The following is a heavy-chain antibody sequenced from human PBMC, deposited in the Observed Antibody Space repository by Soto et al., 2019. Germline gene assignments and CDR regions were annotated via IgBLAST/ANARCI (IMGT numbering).Heavy chain of an antibody. Sequence: SETLSLTCTVSGGSISSYYWSWIRQPPGKGLEWIGYIYYSGSTNYNPSLKSRVTISVDTSKNQFSLKLSSVTAADTAVYYCAKGGSGSYSNAFAIWGQGTMVTVSS. J-gene: IGHJ3*02. CDR3: AKGGSGSYSNAFAI. CDR1: GGSISSYY. CDR2: IYYSGST. V-gene: IGHV4-59*08. D-gene: IGHD3-10*01.